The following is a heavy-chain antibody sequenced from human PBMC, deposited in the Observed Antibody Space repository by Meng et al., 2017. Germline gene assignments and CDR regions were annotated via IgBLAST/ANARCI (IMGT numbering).Heavy chain of an antibody. CDR1: GGSFSGYS. V-gene: IGHV4-34*01. D-gene: IGHD3-10*01. Sequence: VQIKRLLAGLFKPAETLALSRAVYGGSFSGYSVSWIRQPTGKGLEWSGEINHSGSNNYNPFLKSRVTISVDTSKNQLSLKLSSVTAADTAVYYCARVPGGIGAADYWGQGTLVTVSS. CDR2: INHSGSN. J-gene: IGHJ4*02. CDR3: ARVPGGIGAADY.